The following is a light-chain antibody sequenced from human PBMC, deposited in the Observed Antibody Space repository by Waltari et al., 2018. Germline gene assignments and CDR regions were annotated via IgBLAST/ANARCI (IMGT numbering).Light chain of an antibody. CDR1: SLTKQF. CDR2: EDT. Sequence: SYELTQPPSVSVSPGQPATIPCSGDSLTKQFTYWFQQKSGQAPVMVIYEDTKRLSAIPERFSGSSSGTTAALTITGAQVEDEADYYCYSTDIFRSERGVFGGGTKLLVL. V-gene: IGLV3-10*01. J-gene: IGLJ2*01. CDR3: YSTDIFRSERGV.